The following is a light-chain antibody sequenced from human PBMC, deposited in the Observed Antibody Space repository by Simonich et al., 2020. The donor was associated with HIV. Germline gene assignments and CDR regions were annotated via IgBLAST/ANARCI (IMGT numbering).Light chain of an antibody. Sequence: DIPLTQSPSFLSASVRDEVTITCRDRQGISNYLAWYQQRPGKAPKLLIYAASTLQSGVPSRFSGSGSGTKFTLTISSLQPDDFATCYGKQLKSYPYTCGKGTKLDIK. CDR3: KQLKSYPYT. CDR2: AAS. CDR1: QGISNY. V-gene: IGKV1-9*01. J-gene: IGKJ2*01.